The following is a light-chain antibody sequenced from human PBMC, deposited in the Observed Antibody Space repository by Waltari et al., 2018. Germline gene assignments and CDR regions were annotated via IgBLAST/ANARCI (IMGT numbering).Light chain of an antibody. V-gene: IGLV2-23*02. Sequence: QSALTQFASVSGSPGQSITISCTGHSSDVGGYNLVSRYQQHPGRAPKLIIYDATRRPSGVSNRFSGSKSGNTASLTISGLQAEDEADYYCCSFAGSISVFTVFGTGTTVTVL. CDR2: DAT. CDR3: CSFAGSISVFTV. CDR1: SSDVGGYNL. J-gene: IGLJ1*01.